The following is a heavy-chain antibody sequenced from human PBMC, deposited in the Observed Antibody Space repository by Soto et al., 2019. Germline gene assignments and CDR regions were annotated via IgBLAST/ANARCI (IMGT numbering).Heavy chain of an antibody. V-gene: IGHV3-49*03. CDR2: IRSKAYGGTT. CDR1: GFTFGDYA. D-gene: IGHD1-26*01. J-gene: IGHJ6*02. CDR3: TRDPARLGLYYYGMDV. Sequence: GGSLRLSCTASGFTFGDYAMSWFRQAPGKGLEWVGFIRSKAYGGTTEYAASVKGRFTISRDDSKSIAYLQMNSLKTEDTAVYYCTRDPARLGLYYYGMDVWGQGTTVTVSS.